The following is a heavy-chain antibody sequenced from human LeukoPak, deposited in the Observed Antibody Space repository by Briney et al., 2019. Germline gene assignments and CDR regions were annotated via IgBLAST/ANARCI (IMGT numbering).Heavy chain of an antibody. J-gene: IGHJ4*02. CDR1: GFSFSSYT. Sequence: GSLRLSCAASGFSFSSYTMNWVRQPPQKGLAWVASISSSSSYIYYKDSEKGGFTTSRDNAKNSLYLQMNSLRAEDTAVYYRARDKIVGGTHFDYWGQGALVTVSS. CDR3: ARDKIVGGTHFDY. D-gene: IGHD1-26*01. CDR2: ISSSSSYI. V-gene: IGHV3-21*01.